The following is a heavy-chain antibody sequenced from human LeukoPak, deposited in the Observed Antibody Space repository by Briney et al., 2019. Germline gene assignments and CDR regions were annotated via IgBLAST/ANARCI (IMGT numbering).Heavy chain of an antibody. J-gene: IGHJ4*02. D-gene: IGHD6-13*01. CDR3: ATDYSSSWYFDY. V-gene: IGHV1-24*01. CDR1: GYTLTELS. CDR2: FDPEDGET. Sequence: ASVKVSCKVSGYTLTELSMHWVRQAPGKGLEWMGGFDPEDGETIYAQKFQGRVTMTEDTSIDTAYMELSSLRSEDTAVYYCATDYSSSWYFDYWGQGTLVTVSS.